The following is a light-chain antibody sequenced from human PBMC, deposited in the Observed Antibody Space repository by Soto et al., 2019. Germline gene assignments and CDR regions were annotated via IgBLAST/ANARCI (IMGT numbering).Light chain of an antibody. CDR3: QQLNSYPLT. Sequence: DIQMTQSPSSLCASVGARVTMTRRASQSISSYLNWYQQKPGKAPKLLIYAASTLQSGVPLRFSGSGSGTDFTLTISSLQPEDSATYYCQQLNSYPLTFGEGTKVDIK. J-gene: IGKJ4*01. V-gene: IGKV1-39*01. CDR2: AAS. CDR1: QSISSY.